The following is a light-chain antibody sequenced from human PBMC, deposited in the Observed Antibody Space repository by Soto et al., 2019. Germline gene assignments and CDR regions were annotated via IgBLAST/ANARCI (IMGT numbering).Light chain of an antibody. CDR1: QGIASF. J-gene: IGKJ1*01. CDR3: QQYKSYSRM. CDR2: AAS. Sequence: DIQLTQYPSFLSASVGYRVTITCRASQGIASFLAWYQQKPGKAPNLLIYAASTLHSGVPSRFSGSRSGTEFTLTISCLQPEDFATYYCQQYKSYSRMFGQGTKVDIK. V-gene: IGKV1-9*01.